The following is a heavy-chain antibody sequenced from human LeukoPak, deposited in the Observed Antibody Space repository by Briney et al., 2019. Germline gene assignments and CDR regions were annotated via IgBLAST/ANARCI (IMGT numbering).Heavy chain of an antibody. CDR3: ARVATIWGSHRYFDY. D-gene: IGHD3-16*02. Sequence: ASVKVSCKASGYNFITYPLIWVRQAPGQGLEWMGRISPYNDNTDLAQNLQGRVTMTTDTSTSTAYMELRGLTSDDTAVFFCARVATIWGSHRYFDYWGQGTLVTVSS. J-gene: IGHJ4*02. CDR2: ISPYNDNT. CDR1: GYNFITYP. V-gene: IGHV1-18*01.